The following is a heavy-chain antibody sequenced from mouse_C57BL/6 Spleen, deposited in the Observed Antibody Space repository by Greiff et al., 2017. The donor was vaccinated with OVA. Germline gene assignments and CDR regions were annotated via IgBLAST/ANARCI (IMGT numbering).Heavy chain of an antibody. CDR3: ARTAQATLAY. CDR2: IYPGSGST. CDR1: GYTFTSYW. D-gene: IGHD3-2*02. Sequence: QVHVKQPGAELVKPGASVKMSCKASGYTFTSYWITWVKQRPGQGLEWIGDIYPGSGSTNYNEKFKSKATLTVDTSSSTAYMQLSSLTSEDSAVYYCARTAQATLAYWGQGTLVTVSA. V-gene: IGHV1-55*01. J-gene: IGHJ3*01.